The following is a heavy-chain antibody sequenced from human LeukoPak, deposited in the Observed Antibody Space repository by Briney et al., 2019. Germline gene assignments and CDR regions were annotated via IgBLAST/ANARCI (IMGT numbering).Heavy chain of an antibody. Sequence: SETLSLTCSVSRVSISRYYWSWIRQSPGKGLEWIGYISYSGGTNYNPSLKSRVTISLDTSKNQFSLQLSSVTAADTAVYYCVRGERLGGDYWGHGTLVTVSS. CDR2: ISYSGGT. V-gene: IGHV4-59*01. J-gene: IGHJ4*01. CDR1: RVSISRYY. D-gene: IGHD3-10*01. CDR3: VRGERLGGDY.